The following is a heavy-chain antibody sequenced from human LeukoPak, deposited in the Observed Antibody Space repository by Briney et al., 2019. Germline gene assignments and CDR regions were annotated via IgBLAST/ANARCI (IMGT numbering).Heavy chain of an antibody. Sequence: GGSLRLSCAASGFTFSSYAMSWVRQAPGKGLEWVSSISGSGGSTNYADSAKGRFTISRDNSKNTLYLQMNSLGAEDTAVYYCAKDGRYSSGWYVPEYFQHWGQGTLVTVSS. CDR3: AKDGRYSSGWYVPEYFQH. CDR2: ISGSGGST. V-gene: IGHV3-23*01. CDR1: GFTFSSYA. D-gene: IGHD6-19*01. J-gene: IGHJ1*01.